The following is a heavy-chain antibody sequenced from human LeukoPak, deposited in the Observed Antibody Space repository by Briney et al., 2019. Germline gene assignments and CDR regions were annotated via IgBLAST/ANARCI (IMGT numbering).Heavy chain of an antibody. Sequence: PSETLSLTCTVAGGSISSSSYYWGRIRQPPGKGLEWIGSIYYSGSTYYNPSLKSRVTRSVDTSKNQFSLKLSSVTAADTSVYYCAKRGFSNWFDPWGQGTLVIVSS. J-gene: IGHJ5*02. V-gene: IGHV4-39*01. CDR1: GGSISSSSYY. CDR3: AKRGFSNWFDP. CDR2: IYYSGST. D-gene: IGHD3-10*01.